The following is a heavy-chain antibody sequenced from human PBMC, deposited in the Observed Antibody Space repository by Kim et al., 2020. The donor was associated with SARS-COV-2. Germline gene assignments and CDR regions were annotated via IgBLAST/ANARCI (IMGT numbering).Heavy chain of an antibody. CDR1: GFTFGDYA. CDR2: IRSKAYGGTT. J-gene: IGHJ4*02. V-gene: IGHV3-49*03. CDR3: TRANDILTGYYMLTPYYFDY. Sequence: GGSLRLSCTASGFTFGDYAMSWFRQAPGKGLEWVGFIRSKAYGGTTEYAASVKGRFTISRDDSKSIAYLQMNSLKTEDTAVYYCTRANDILTGYYMLTPYYFDYWGQGTLVTVSS. D-gene: IGHD3-9*01.